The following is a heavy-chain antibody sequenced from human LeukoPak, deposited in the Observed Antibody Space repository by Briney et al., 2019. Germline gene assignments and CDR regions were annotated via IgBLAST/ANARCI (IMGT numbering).Heavy chain of an antibody. Sequence: SETLSLTCAVYGGSLSGYYWSWIRQLPGKGLEWIGEINHSGSTNYNPSLKSRVTISVDTSKNQFSLKLSSVTAEDPAVYYCAGGGYGGYADNWFYPWGQGTLVTVSS. CDR1: GGSLSGYY. CDR3: AGGGYGGYADNWFYP. J-gene: IGHJ5*02. D-gene: IGHD5-12*01. CDR2: INHSGST. V-gene: IGHV4-34*01.